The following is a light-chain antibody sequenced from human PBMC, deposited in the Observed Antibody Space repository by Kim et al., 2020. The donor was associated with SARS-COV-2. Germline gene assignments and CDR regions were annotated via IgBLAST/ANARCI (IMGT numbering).Light chain of an antibody. J-gene: IGKJ4*01. Sequence: LSPGERATLSCRASQSVRSNFLAWYQQKPGQAPRLLIYVASSRATGIPDRFMGSGSATDFTLTISRLEPEDFAVYYCQQYGSSPLTFGGGTKVEI. CDR2: VAS. CDR1: QSVRSNF. V-gene: IGKV3-20*01. CDR3: QQYGSSPLT.